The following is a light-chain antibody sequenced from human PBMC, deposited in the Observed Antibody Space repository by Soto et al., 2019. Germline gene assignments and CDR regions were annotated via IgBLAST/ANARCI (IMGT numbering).Light chain of an antibody. CDR2: GAS. CDR3: QHYNNWPPWT. CDR1: QSVSSN. V-gene: IGKV3-15*01. J-gene: IGKJ1*01. Sequence: EIVMTQSPATLSVSPGERATLSCRASQSVSSNLAWYQQKPGQAPRLLIYGASTRATGIPARFSGSGSGTEFTLTISSLQSEDFAVYYRQHYNNWPPWTFGQGTKVEI.